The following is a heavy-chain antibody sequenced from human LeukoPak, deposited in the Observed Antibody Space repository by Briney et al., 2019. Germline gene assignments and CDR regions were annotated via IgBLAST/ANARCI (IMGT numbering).Heavy chain of an antibody. Sequence: SETLSLTCTVSGYSISSGYYWGWIRQPPGKGLEWIGSIYHSGSTYYNPSLKSRVTISVDTSKNQFSLKLSSVTAAGTAVYYCARRSMVRTVGYYYGMDVWGQGTTVTVSS. CDR3: ARRSMVRTVGYYYGMDV. CDR1: GYSISSGYY. J-gene: IGHJ6*02. CDR2: IYHSGST. D-gene: IGHD4/OR15-4a*01. V-gene: IGHV4-38-2*02.